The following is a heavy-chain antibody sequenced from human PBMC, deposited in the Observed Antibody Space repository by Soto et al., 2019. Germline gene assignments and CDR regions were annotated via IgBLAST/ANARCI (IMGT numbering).Heavy chain of an antibody. CDR1: GGSISSSSYY. D-gene: IGHD3-9*01. J-gene: IGHJ4*02. Sequence: SETLSLTCTVSGGSISSSSYYWGWIRQPPGKGLEWIGSIYYSGSTYYNPSLKSRVTISVDTSKNQLSLKLSSVTAADTAVYYCARRILLYDILTGYYSPYYFDYWGQGTPVTVSS. CDR3: ARRILLYDILTGYYSPYYFDY. CDR2: IYYSGST. V-gene: IGHV4-39*01.